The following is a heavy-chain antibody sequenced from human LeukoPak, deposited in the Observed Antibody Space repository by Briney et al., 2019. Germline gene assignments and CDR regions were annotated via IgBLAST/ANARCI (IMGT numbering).Heavy chain of an antibody. D-gene: IGHD2-2*01. CDR3: AKDRGYCTSTTCYALHYFDY. V-gene: IGHV3-53*01. CDR2: IYSGGTT. CDR1: GFTVSGNY. J-gene: IGHJ4*02. Sequence: PGGSLRLSCAVSGFTVSGNYMSWVRQAPGKGLEWVSLIYSGGTTYYADSVKGRFTISRDNSKNTLYLQMNSLRAEDTAVYYCAKDRGYCTSTTCYALHYFDYWGQGTLVTVSS.